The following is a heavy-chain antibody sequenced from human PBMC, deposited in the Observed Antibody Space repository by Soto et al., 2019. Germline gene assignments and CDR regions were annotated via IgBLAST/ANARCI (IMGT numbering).Heavy chain of an antibody. D-gene: IGHD5-18*01. CDR2: INPKSGGT. CDR1: GYTFIYYY. J-gene: IGHJ4*02. CDR3: ARRDSSGSFDY. Sequence: ASVKVSCKASGYTFIYYYIHWVRLAPGHGPEWMGWINPKSGGTSHAQKFQGRVTMTRDTSTSTVYMELSRLTSDDRAVYYCARRDSSGSFDYWGQGTSVTVS. V-gene: IGHV1-2*02.